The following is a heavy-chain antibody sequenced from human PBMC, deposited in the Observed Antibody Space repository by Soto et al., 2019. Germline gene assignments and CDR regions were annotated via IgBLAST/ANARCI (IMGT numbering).Heavy chain of an antibody. V-gene: IGHV3-15*01. Sequence: GGSLRLSCAASGFTFSNAWMSWVRQAPGKGLEWVGRIKSKTDGGTTDYAAPVKGRFTISRDDSKNTLYLQMNSLKTEDTAVYYCTTDVPQYSSSRYFDYRGQGTLVTVSS. CDR1: GFTFSNAW. J-gene: IGHJ4*02. D-gene: IGHD6-6*01. CDR3: TTDVPQYSSSRYFDY. CDR2: IKSKTDGGTT.